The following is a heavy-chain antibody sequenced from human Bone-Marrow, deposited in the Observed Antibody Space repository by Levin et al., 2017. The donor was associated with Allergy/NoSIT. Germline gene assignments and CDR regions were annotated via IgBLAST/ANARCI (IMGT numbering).Heavy chain of an antibody. D-gene: IGHD6-19*01. CDR1: GYSFTSYW. CDR2: IYPGDSET. Sequence: GESLKISCKASGYSFTSYWIGWVRQMPGKGLEWMGIIYPGDSETKYSPSFQGQVTISADTSINPAYLQWSSLKASDTAIYYCARRGYSSGWSYWGQGTLVTVSS. CDR3: ARRGYSSGWSY. J-gene: IGHJ4*02. V-gene: IGHV5-51*01.